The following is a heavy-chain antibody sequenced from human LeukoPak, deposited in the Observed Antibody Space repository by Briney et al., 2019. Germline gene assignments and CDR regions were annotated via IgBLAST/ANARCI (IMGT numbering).Heavy chain of an antibody. CDR3: ARALYSSSWSFDY. CDR2: ISSSSSYI. CDR1: GFTFSGYS. J-gene: IGHJ4*02. D-gene: IGHD6-13*01. Sequence: GGSLRLSCAASGFTFSGYSMNWVRQAPGKGLEWVSSISSSSSYIYYADSVKGRFTISRDNAKNSLYLQMNSLRAEDTAVYYCARALYSSSWSFDYWGQGTLVTVSS. V-gene: IGHV3-21*01.